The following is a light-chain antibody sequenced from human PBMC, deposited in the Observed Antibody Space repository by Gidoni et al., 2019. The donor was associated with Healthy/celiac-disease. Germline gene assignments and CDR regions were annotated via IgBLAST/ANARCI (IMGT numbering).Light chain of an antibody. V-gene: IGKV3-11*01. CDR3: QQRSNWPPKLT. J-gene: IGKJ4*01. CDR1: QSVSSY. Sequence: EIVLTQSPATLSLSPGERATLSWRASQSVSSYLAWYQQKPGQAPRLLIYDASNRATGIPARFSGSGSGTDFTLTISSLEPEDFAVYYCQQRSNWPPKLTFGGGTKVEIK. CDR2: DAS.